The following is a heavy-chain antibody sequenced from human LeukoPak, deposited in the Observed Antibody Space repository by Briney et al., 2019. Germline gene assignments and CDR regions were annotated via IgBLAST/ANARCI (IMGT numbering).Heavy chain of an antibody. V-gene: IGHV3-9*01. CDR2: ISWNSGSI. D-gene: IGHD6-19*01. J-gene: IGHJ5*02. Sequence: PGGSLRLSCAASGFTFDDYAMHWVRQAPGKGLEWVSGISWNSGSIGYADSVKGRFTISRDNAKNSLYLQMNSLRAEDTALYYCAKGGYSSGWTGWFDPWGQGTLVTDSS. CDR3: AKGGYSSGWTGWFDP. CDR1: GFTFDDYA.